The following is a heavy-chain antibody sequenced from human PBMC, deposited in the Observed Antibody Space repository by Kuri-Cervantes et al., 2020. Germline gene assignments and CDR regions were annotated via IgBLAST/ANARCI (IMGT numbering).Heavy chain of an antibody. Sequence: LSCGVSGGPISSGGYSWNWSRQPPGKGLEWIGNIYHSGSTFYNPSLKSRVTISVDRSKNQFSLKLSSLTAADTAVYYCARGRYSYYDILTGGMDVWGQGTTVTVSS. J-gene: IGHJ6*02. CDR3: ARGRYSYYDILTGGMDV. D-gene: IGHD3-9*01. CDR2: IYHSGST. CDR1: GGPISSGGYS. V-gene: IGHV4-30-2*01.